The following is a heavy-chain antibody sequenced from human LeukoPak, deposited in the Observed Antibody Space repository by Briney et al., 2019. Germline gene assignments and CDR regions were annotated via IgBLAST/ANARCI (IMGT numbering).Heavy chain of an antibody. J-gene: IGHJ4*02. D-gene: IGHD6-19*01. CDR3: ARVRGGGFRTADS. CDR1: GFTFSSYG. Sequence: PGGSLRLSCAASGFTFSSYGMHWVRQAPGKGLEWVAVISYDGSNKYYADSVKGRFTISRDNSKNTLFLQMNSLRGEDTAMYYCARVRGGGFRTADSWGQGTLVTVAS. V-gene: IGHV3-30*03. CDR2: ISYDGSNK.